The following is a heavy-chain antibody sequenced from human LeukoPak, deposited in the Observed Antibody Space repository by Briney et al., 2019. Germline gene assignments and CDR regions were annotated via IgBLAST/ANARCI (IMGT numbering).Heavy chain of an antibody. CDR3: AKSRSGSANWALQIFDN. V-gene: IGHV3-21*03. D-gene: IGHD1-1*01. Sequence: GGSLRLSCAASGFTFSSYSMNWVRQAPGKGLEWVSAISSDSNYIYYADYVKGRFTISRDNSKNSLFVQMNSLRAEDTAVYFCAKSRSGSANWALQIFDNWGQGTLVTVSS. CDR1: GFTFSSYS. J-gene: IGHJ4*02. CDR2: ISSDSNYI.